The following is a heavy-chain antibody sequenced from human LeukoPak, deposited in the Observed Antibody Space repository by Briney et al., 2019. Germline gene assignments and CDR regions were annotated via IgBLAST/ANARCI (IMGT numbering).Heavy chain of an antibody. CDR1: GFTVSSNY. CDR2: IKQDGSEK. D-gene: IGHD2-15*01. CDR3: ARDMVAASDAFDI. V-gene: IGHV3-7*01. J-gene: IGHJ3*02. Sequence: GGSLRLSCAASGFTVSSNYMSWVRQAPGKGLEWVANIKQDGSEKYYVDSVKGRFTISRDNAKNSLYLQMNSLRAEDTAVYYCARDMVAASDAFDIWGQGTMVTVSS.